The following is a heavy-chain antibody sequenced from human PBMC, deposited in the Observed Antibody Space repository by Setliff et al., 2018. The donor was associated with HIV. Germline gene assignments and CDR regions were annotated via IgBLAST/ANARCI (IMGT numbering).Heavy chain of an antibody. V-gene: IGHV7-4-1*02. Sequence: ASVKVSCKASGYTFTSYAMNWVRQAPGQGLEWMGWINTNTGNPTYAQGFTGRFVFSLDTSVSTAYLQISSLKADDTPVYYCARTPRSIAARWALDWFDPWGQGTLVTVFS. J-gene: IGHJ5*02. D-gene: IGHD6-6*01. CDR2: INTNTGNP. CDR1: GYTFTSYA. CDR3: ARTPRSIAARWALDWFDP.